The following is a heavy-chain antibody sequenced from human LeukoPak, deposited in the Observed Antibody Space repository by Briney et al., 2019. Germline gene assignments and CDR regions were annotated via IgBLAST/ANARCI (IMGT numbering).Heavy chain of an antibody. CDR3: ARPPAFEWFGESPDYYYRMDV. Sequence: SVKVSCKASGGTFSSYAISWVRQAPGQGLEWMGGIIPIFGTANYAQKFQGRVTITADESTSTAYMELSSLRSEDTAVYYCARPPAFEWFGESPDYYYRMDVWGQGPTVIVSS. CDR1: GGTFSSYA. D-gene: IGHD3-10*01. V-gene: IGHV1-69*13. CDR2: IIPIFGTA. J-gene: IGHJ6*02.